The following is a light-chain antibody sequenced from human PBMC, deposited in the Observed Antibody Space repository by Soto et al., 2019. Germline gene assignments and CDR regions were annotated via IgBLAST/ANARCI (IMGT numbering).Light chain of an antibody. V-gene: IGLV1-40*01. CDR3: QSYDSSLSGVV. CDR2: GNS. Sequence: QSVLTQPPSVSGAPGQRVTISCTGSSSNIGAVYDVHWYQQLPGTAPKLLIYGNSNRPSGVPDRFSGSKSGTSASLAITGLQAGDEADYYGQSYDSSLSGVVFGEGTKLPVL. J-gene: IGLJ2*01. CDR1: SSNIGAVYD.